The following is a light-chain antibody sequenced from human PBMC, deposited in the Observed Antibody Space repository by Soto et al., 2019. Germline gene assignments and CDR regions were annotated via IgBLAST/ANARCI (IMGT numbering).Light chain of an antibody. J-gene: IGKJ2*01. CDR1: QSVTSSY. CDR2: GAS. Sequence: EIVLTQSPGTLSLFPGERATLSCRASQSVTSSYLAWYQQKPGQAPRLLMYGASNRATGIPNRFSGSGSGTDFTLTISRLEPEDFAVYYCQQYGNSPPYTFGQGTKLEIK. CDR3: QQYGNSPPYT. V-gene: IGKV3-20*01.